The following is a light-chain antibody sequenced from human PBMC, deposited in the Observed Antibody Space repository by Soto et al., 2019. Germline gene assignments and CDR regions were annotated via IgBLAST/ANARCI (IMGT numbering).Light chain of an antibody. V-gene: IGLV2-23*01. CDR2: EGS. Sequence: QSALTQPASVSGSPGQSITISCTGTSSDVGSYNLVSWYQQHPGKAPKLMIYEGSKRPSGVSNRFSGSNSGNTASLTISGLQAEDEADYYCCSYGGGYTWVFDAGTKLTVL. CDR3: CSYGGGYTWV. J-gene: IGLJ3*02. CDR1: SSDVGSYNL.